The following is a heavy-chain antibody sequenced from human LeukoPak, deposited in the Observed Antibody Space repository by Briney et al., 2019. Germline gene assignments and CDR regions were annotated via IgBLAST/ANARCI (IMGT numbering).Heavy chain of an antibody. D-gene: IGHD3-16*01. Sequence: SETLSLTCTVSGGSISGFHWSWIRQPPGKGLEYIGDVFYSGGTNYNSSLKSRLTISVDTSRNQFSLKLTSVTAADTAVYYCARLYAGAYTRLNPWGQGTLVAVSS. CDR3: ARLYAGAYTRLNP. CDR1: GGSISGFH. CDR2: VFYSGGT. J-gene: IGHJ5*02. V-gene: IGHV4-59*08.